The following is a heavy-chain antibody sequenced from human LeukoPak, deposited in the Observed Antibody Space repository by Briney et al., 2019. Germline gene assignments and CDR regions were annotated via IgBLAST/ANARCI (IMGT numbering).Heavy chain of an antibody. V-gene: IGHV3-66*01. CDR2: IYSGGST. CDR3: ARALAAASHTSFDY. D-gene: IGHD6-13*01. CDR1: GFTVSSNY. Sequence: GGSLRLSCVASGFTVSSNYMSWVRQAPGKGLEWVSIIYSGGSTYYADSVKGRFTISRDISKNTLYLQMNSLRAEDTAVFYCARALAAASHTSFDYWGQGTLVTVSS. J-gene: IGHJ4*02.